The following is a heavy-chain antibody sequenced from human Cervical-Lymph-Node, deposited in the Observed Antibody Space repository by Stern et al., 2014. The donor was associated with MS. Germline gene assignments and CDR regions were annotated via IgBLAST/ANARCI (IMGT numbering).Heavy chain of an antibody. CDR3: ARDRLNDFWSNYVPGEYYYYYGMDV. CDR2: ISTSSSYL. CDR1: GFTFSSYS. D-gene: IGHD3-3*01. V-gene: IGHV3-21*01. Sequence: EVQLVESGGGLVKPGGSLRLSCAASGFTFSSYSMNWVRQAPGKGLEWVSSISTSSSYLYYADSVKGRFTISRDNAKNSLYLQMNSLRAEDTAVYYCARDRLNDFWSNYVPGEYYYYYGMDVWGQGTTVTVSS. J-gene: IGHJ6*02.